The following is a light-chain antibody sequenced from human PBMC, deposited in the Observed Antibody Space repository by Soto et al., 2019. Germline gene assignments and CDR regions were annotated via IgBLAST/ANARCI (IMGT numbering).Light chain of an antibody. J-gene: IGKJ1*01. Sequence: EIVLTQSPGTLSLSPGERATLSCRATECVVSNYLAWYQLKPGQAPRLLIYDASSRATGIPDRFSGSGSGTDFTLTISRLEPEDFAVYYCQQYGSIPWTFGQGTKVDIK. CDR2: DAS. CDR1: ECVVSNY. CDR3: QQYGSIPWT. V-gene: IGKV3-20*01.